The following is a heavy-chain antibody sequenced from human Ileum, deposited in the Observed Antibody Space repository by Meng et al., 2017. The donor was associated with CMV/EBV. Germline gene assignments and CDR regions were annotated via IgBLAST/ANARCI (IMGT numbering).Heavy chain of an antibody. Sequence: GESLKISCAASGFTFRKYGMHWVRQAPGKGLEWVGRIKSKADGGTTDYAAPVKGRFTVSRDDSKNTLYLQMNSLKTEDTAVYYCTTKYYFDPWGQGTLVTVSS. J-gene: IGHJ5*02. CDR1: GFTFRKYG. CDR3: TTKYYFDP. CDR2: IKSKADGGTT. V-gene: IGHV3-15*01. D-gene: IGHD2/OR15-2a*01.